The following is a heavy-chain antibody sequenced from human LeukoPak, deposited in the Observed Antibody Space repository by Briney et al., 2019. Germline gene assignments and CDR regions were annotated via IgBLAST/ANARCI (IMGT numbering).Heavy chain of an antibody. CDR1: GFRFDNYA. Sequence: HAGGSLRLSCAVSGFRFDNYAMSWVRQAPGKGLDWVSTISATGDSTYYADSVKGRFTVSRDNSKNTVSLQLNSLSAEDTAVYYCYGEGYWGQGTLVTVSS. D-gene: IGHD4/OR15-4a*01. CDR2: ISATGDST. CDR3: YGEGY. V-gene: IGHV3-23*01. J-gene: IGHJ4*02.